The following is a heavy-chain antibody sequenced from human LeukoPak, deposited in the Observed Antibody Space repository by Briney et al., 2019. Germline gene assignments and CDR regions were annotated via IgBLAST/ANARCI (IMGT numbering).Heavy chain of an antibody. CDR3: AKESTVTPGNVNWFDT. J-gene: IGHJ5*02. CDR2: LSGSGGST. V-gene: IGHV3-23*01. Sequence: PGGSLRLSGATSGFTFSIYAMTWVRQAPGKGLEWVSTLSGSGGSTYYADSVKGRFTISRDNSKNTLSLQMNSLRAEDTAVYYCAKESTVTPGNVNWFDTWGQGTLVTVSS. D-gene: IGHD4-17*01. CDR1: GFTFSIYA.